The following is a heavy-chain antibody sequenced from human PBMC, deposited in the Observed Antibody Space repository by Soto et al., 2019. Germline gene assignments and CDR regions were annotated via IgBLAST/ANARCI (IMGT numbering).Heavy chain of an antibody. CDR1: GFTFSNAW. J-gene: IGHJ6*03. V-gene: IGHV3-15*01. CDR3: GSGSQTRYMDV. D-gene: IGHD3-10*01. CDR2: IKSKTDGGTT. Sequence: GGSLRLSCAASGFTFSNAWMSWVRQAPGKGLEWVGRIKSKTDGGTTDYAAPVKGRFTISRGDSKNTLYLQMNSLKTEDTAVYYYGSGSQTRYMDVWGKGTTVTVSS.